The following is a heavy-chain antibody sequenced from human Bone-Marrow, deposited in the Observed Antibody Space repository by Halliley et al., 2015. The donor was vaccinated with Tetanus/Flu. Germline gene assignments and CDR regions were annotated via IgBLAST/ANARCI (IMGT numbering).Heavy chain of an antibody. V-gene: IGHV4-31*01. D-gene: IGHD4-17*01. Sequence: TLSLTCTVSGDSINSGGHYWSWIRQHPGKGLEWIGYIYYSGSTYYNPSLKSLVTISVDTSENQFSLKVNSVTAADTAVYYCARGNGDSEGFGYYYGMDVWGQGTTVTVSS. CDR2: IYYSGST. CDR3: ARGNGDSEGFGYYYGMDV. J-gene: IGHJ6*02. CDR1: GDSINSGGHY.